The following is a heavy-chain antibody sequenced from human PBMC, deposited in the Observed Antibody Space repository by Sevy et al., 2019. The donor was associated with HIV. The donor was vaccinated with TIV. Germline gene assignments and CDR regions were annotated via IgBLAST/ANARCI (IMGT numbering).Heavy chain of an antibody. Sequence: ASVKVSCKVSGGTFSCYAISWVRQAPGQGLEWMGGIIPIFGTANYAQRFQGRVTITADESTSTAYMELSSLRSEDTAVYYCARREGYSSSWYYFDYWGQGTLVTVSS. CDR3: ARREGYSSSWYYFDY. CDR2: IIPIFGTA. CDR1: GGTFSCYA. J-gene: IGHJ4*02. D-gene: IGHD6-13*01. V-gene: IGHV1-69*13.